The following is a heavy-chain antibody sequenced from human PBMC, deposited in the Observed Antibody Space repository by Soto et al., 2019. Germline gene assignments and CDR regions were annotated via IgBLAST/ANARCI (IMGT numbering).Heavy chain of an antibody. J-gene: IGHJ6*02. CDR2: IWYDGSNK. V-gene: IGHV3-33*01. Sequence: QSRGALRIACAAPVFTFSSYGMHWVREAPGTGLEWVTVIWYDGSNKYYADSVKGRFTISRDNSKNTLYLQMNSLRAEDTAVYYCARGEGDYGLGNYYYYGMDVWGQGTTVTVSS. CDR1: VFTFSSYG. CDR3: ARGEGDYGLGNYYYYGMDV. D-gene: IGHD4-17*01.